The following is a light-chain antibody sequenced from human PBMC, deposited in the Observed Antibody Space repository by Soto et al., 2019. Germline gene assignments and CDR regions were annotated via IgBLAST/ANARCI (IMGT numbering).Light chain of an antibody. CDR1: QSISSY. J-gene: IGKJ3*01. Sequence: DIQMTQSPSSLSASVGDRVTITCRASQSISSYLNWYQQKPGKAPKLLIYAASSLQSGVPSRFSGSGSGTDFTLTISSLQPEDFATYYFQQSYRTSFTFGPGTKVDIK. CDR2: AAS. CDR3: QQSYRTSFT. V-gene: IGKV1-39*01.